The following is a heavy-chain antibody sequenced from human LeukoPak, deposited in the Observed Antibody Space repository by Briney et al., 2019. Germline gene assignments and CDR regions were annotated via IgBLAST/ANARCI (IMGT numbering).Heavy chain of an antibody. J-gene: IGHJ4*02. Sequence: SETLSLTCAVYGGSFSGYYWSWIRQPPGKGLEWIGEINHSGSTNYNPSLKSRVTISVDTSKNQFSLKLSSVTAADTAVYYCARAHPGDYSDFQFGYWGQGTLVTVSS. CDR2: INHSGST. CDR3: ARAHPGDYSDFQFGY. CDR1: GGSFSGYY. V-gene: IGHV4-34*01. D-gene: IGHD4-11*01.